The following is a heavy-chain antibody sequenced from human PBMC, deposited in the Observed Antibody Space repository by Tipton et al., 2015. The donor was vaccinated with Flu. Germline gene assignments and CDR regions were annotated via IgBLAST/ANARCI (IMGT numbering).Heavy chain of an antibody. Sequence: QLVQSGPEVEKPGASVKVSCKASGYTFSSYEINWVRQATGQGLEWMGWMNPNSGNTGYAQKFQGRVTMTRNTSISTAYMELTSLTSEDTAVYYCATGLSSGWVWGQGTLVTVSS. CDR3: ATGLSSGWV. CDR2: MNPNSGNT. J-gene: IGHJ4*02. D-gene: IGHD6-19*01. V-gene: IGHV1-8*01. CDR1: GYTFSSYE.